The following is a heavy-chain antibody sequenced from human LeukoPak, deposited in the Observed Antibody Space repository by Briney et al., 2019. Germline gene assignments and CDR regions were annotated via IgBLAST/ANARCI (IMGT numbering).Heavy chain of an antibody. CDR1: VRSLRRTNFY. J-gene: IGHJ5*02. D-gene: IGHD3-3*01. Sequence: PSGTLSLTCAVSVRSLRRTNFYWGWIRQPPGKGLEWIGSISYSGATYYNASLKSRLTVSADTSKKEFSLKLSSVTAADTAVYYFASLRRYDFWTWGQGNLVIVSS. CDR3: ASLRRYDFWT. CDR2: ISYSGAT. V-gene: IGHV4-39*01.